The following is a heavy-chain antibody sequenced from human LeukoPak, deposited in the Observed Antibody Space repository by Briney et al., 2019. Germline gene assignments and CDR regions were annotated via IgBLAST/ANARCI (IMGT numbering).Heavy chain of an antibody. D-gene: IGHD6-13*01. J-gene: IGHJ4*02. CDR2: IIPIFGTA. V-gene: IGHV1-69*05. CDR3: ARDNRAAAGILDY. Sequence: SVKVSCKASGGTFSSYAISWVRQAPGQRLEWMGGIIPIFGTANYAQKFQGRVTITTDESTSTAYMELSSLRSEDTAVYYCARDNRAAAGILDYWGQGTLVTVSS. CDR1: GGTFSSYA.